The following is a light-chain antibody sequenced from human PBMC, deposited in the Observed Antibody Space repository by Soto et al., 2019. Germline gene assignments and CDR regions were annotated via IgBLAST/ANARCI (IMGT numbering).Light chain of an antibody. CDR1: QSLSGW. V-gene: IGKV1-5*03. J-gene: IGKJ2*01. Sequence: DIQMTQSPSTLSASVGDRVTITCRASQSLSGWLAWYQQKPGKAPKLLIFASSNLETGVPSRFSGGGSGTEFTLTISSLQPDDFATYYCLQYDSYSYTFGQGTKLEIK. CDR2: ASS. CDR3: LQYDSYSYT.